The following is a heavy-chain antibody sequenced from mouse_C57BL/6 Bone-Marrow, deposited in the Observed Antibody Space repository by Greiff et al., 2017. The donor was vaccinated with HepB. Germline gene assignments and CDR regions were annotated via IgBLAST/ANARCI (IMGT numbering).Heavy chain of an antibody. CDR1: GYTFTSYG. D-gene: IGHD1-1*01. J-gene: IGHJ3*01. CDR2: IYPRSGNT. V-gene: IGHV1-81*01. Sequence: QVHVKQSGAELARPGASVKLSCKASGYTFTSYGISWVKQRTGQGLEWIGEIYPRSGNTYYNEKFKGKATLTADKSSRTAYMELRSLTSEDSAVYFCARDYYYGSSYVWFAYWGQGTLVTVSA. CDR3: ARDYYYGSSYVWFAY.